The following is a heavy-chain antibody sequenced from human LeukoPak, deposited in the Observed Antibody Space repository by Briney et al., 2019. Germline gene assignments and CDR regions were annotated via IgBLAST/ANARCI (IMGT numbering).Heavy chain of an antibody. V-gene: IGHV3-48*04. J-gene: IGHJ4*02. CDR2: ISTSGSPI. CDR3: ARDAVANGLFDY. D-gene: IGHD6-19*01. CDR1: GFTFDDYW. Sequence: GGSLRLSCGASGFTFDDYWMNWVRQAPGKGLEWVSYISTSGSPIYYADSVKGRFTISRDNAKNSLYLQLNSLRAEDTAVYYCARDAVANGLFDYWGQGTLVTVSS.